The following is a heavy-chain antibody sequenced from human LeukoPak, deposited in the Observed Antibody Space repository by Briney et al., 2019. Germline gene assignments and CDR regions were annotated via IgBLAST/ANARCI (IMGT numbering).Heavy chain of an antibody. CDR3: ARFGTGYSSGWPPDFDY. D-gene: IGHD6-19*01. J-gene: IGHJ4*02. V-gene: IGHV3-48*03. CDR2: ISSSGSTI. Sequence: PGGSLRLSCAASGFTFSSYEMNWVRQAPGKGLEWVSYISSSGSTIYYADSVKGRFTISRDNAKNSLYLQMNSLRAEDTAVYYCARFGTGYSSGWPPDFDYWGQGTLATVSS. CDR1: GFTFSSYE.